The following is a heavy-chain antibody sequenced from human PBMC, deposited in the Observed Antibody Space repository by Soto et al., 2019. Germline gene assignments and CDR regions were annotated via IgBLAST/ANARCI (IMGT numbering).Heavy chain of an antibody. CDR3: ARDRRGGSPALDY. J-gene: IGHJ4*02. D-gene: IGHD2-15*01. V-gene: IGHV4-31*03. Sequence: QVQLQESGPGLVKPSQTLSLTCTVSGCSISSGDYYWSWIGQHPGKGLEWIGYIYYSGSTYYNPSRKSRVTISVDTSKNQFSLKLSSVTAADTAVYYCARDRRGGSPALDYWGQGTLVTVSS. CDR1: GCSISSGDYY. CDR2: IYYSGST.